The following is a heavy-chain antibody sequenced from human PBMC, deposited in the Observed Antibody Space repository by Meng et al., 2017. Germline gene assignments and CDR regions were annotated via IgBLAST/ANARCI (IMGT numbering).Heavy chain of an antibody. CDR1: GGTFSSYA. CDR2: IIPIFGTA. D-gene: IGHD6-19*01. V-gene: IGHV1-69*06. Sequence: SVKVSCKASGGTFSSYAISWVRQAPGQGLEWMGGIIPIFGTANYAQKFQGRVTITADKSTSTAYMELSSLRYEDTAVYYCAIERLGVAYFDYWGQGTLVTVSS. CDR3: AIERLGVAYFDY. J-gene: IGHJ4*02.